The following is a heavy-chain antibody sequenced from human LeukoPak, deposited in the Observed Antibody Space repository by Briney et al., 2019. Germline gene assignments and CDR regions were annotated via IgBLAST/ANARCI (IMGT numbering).Heavy chain of an antibody. V-gene: IGHV4-38-2*02. D-gene: IGHD3-10*01. CDR1: GYSISSAYY. Sequence: KASETLSPTCTVPGYSISSAYYWGWIRQPPGKGLEWIGSIYHSGSTYYNPSLKSRVTISVDTSKNQFSLQLNSVTPEDTAVYYCARGMVRGVSSMSWFDPWGQGTLVTVSS. J-gene: IGHJ5*02. CDR3: ARGMVRGVSSMSWFDP. CDR2: IYHSGST.